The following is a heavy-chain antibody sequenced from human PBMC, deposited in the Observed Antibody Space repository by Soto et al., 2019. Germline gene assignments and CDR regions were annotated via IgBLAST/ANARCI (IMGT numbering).Heavy chain of an antibody. D-gene: IGHD6-13*01. CDR1: GFAFSTYA. Sequence: GGSLRLSCTAAGFAFSTYAMSWVRQAPGKGLEWVSVISGSGGSSYYAASVKGRFTISRDNSKNTLFLQMNGLRAEDTAVYYCAKVTKRAAAGRYEYYKYGMDVWGQGTTVTVSS. J-gene: IGHJ6*02. CDR3: AKVTKRAAAGRYEYYKYGMDV. CDR2: ISGSGGSS. V-gene: IGHV3-23*01.